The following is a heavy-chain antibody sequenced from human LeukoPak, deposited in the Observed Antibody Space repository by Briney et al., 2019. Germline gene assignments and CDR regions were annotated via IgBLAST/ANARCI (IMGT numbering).Heavy chain of an antibody. Sequence: GGSLRLSCAASGFTFSTYWMNWVRQAPGKGLEWVANIKQDGSVTNYVDFVKGRFTISRDNARSSLFLQMNSLRVEDTAVYYCARDPSGSPVFDPWGQGTLVTVSS. CDR3: ARDPSGSPVFDP. J-gene: IGHJ5*02. CDR2: IKQDGSVT. D-gene: IGHD3-10*01. V-gene: IGHV3-7*01. CDR1: GFTFSTYW.